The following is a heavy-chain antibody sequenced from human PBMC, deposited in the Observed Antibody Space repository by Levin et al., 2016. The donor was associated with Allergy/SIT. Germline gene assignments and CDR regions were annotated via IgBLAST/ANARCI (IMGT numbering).Heavy chain of an antibody. CDR1: GYTFTGYY. D-gene: IGHD5-24*01. J-gene: IGHJ6*02. CDR2: INPNSGGT. V-gene: IGHV1-2*02. Sequence: ASVKVSCKASGYTFTGYYMHWVRQAPGQGLEWMGWINPNSGGTNYAQKFQGRVTMTRDTSISTAYMELSRLRSDDTAVYYCARWGGYNSYYYYGMDVWGQGTTVTVSS. CDR3: ARWGGYNSYYYYGMDV.